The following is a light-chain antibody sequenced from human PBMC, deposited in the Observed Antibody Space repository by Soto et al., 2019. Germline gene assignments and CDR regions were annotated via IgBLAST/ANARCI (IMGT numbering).Light chain of an antibody. CDR2: SNN. CDR3: AAWDDSLKVV. V-gene: IGLV1-44*01. J-gene: IGLJ2*01. CDR1: SYNIGSNT. Sequence: QPVLTQPPSASGTPGQRVTISCSRSSYNIGSNTVNWYQQLPGTAPKLLIYSNNQRPSGVPDRFSGSKSGTSASLAISGLQSEDEADYYCAAWDDSLKVVFGGGTKVTVL.